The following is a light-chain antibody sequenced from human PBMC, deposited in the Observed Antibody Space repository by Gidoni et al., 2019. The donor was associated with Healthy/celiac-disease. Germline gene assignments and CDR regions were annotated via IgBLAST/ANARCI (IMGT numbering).Light chain of an antibody. Sequence: DIVMTQSPLSLPVTPGEPASISCRSSQSLLHSNGYNYLDWYLQKPGQSPQLLIYLGSNRASGVPDRFSGSGSGTDFTLKSSRVEAEDVGVYYCMQALQTPRTFGQGTKVEIK. CDR2: LGS. CDR1: QSLLHSNGYNY. V-gene: IGKV2-28*01. J-gene: IGKJ1*01. CDR3: MQALQTPRT.